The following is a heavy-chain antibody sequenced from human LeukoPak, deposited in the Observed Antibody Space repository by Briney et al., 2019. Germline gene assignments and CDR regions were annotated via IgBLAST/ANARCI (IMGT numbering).Heavy chain of an antibody. CDR2: IIPIFSTA. Sequence: ASVKVSCKASGGTFSSYAISWVRQAPGQGLEWMGGIIPIFSTANYAQKFQGRVTITADESTSTAYMELSSLRSEDTAVYYCARPNTFGGVIANYYYYYGMDVWGQGTTVTVSS. J-gene: IGHJ6*02. CDR1: GGTFSSYA. V-gene: IGHV1-69*13. D-gene: IGHD3-16*02. CDR3: ARPNTFGGVIANYYYYYGMDV.